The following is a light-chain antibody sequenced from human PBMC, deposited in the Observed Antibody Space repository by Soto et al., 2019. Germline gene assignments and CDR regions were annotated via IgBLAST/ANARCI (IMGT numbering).Light chain of an antibody. CDR3: SSYTCSNTYV. V-gene: IGLV2-14*01. CDR2: DVS. Sequence: QSVLTQPASVSASPGQSLTISCTVPNRDFGVYMSVSWYQQRLGQAPKLMVYDVSSRPSGVTDRFSGSKSGNTASLPISGRQAEDEADYYSSSYTCSNTYVFGTVSKVTV. CDR1: NRDFGVYMS. J-gene: IGLJ1*01.